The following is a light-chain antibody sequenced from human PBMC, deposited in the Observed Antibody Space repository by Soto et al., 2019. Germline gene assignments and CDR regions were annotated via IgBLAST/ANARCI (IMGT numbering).Light chain of an antibody. CDR1: QSVSSSF. Sequence: EIVLTQSPGTLSFSPGERATLSCRASQSVSSSFFAWYQQRPGQAPRLLGFGASIRATGIPDRFSGSGSGTDFTLTISRLEAEDFAVYYCQYYGSSPRGTFGQGTKLEI. J-gene: IGKJ2*01. CDR3: QYYGSSPRGT. V-gene: IGKV3-20*01. CDR2: GAS.